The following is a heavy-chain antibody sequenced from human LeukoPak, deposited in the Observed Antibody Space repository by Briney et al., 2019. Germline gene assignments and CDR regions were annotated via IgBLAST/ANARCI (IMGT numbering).Heavy chain of an antibody. Sequence: GESLKISCKGSGYSFTSYWIGWVRQMPGKGLECMEIIYPGDSDTRYSPSFQGQVTISADKSISTAYLQWSSLKASDTAMYYCFCFKQKTEYDILTGYYTAFDYWGQGTLVTVSS. V-gene: IGHV5-51*01. CDR1: GYSFTSYW. CDR3: FCFKQKTEYDILTGYYTAFDY. D-gene: IGHD3-9*01. CDR2: IYPGDSDT. J-gene: IGHJ4*02.